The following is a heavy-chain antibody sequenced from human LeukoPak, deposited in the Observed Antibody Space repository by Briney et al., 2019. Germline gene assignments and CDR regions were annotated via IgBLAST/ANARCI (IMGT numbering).Heavy chain of an antibody. Sequence: GGSLRLSCAASGFTFSSYAMSWVRQAPGKGLEWVSAISGSGGSTYYADSVKGRFTISGDNSKNTLYLQMNSLRAEDTAVYYCAKDAVTYYYATNWFDPWGQGTLVTVSS. V-gene: IGHV3-23*01. J-gene: IGHJ5*02. D-gene: IGHD3-10*01. CDR1: GFTFSSYA. CDR2: ISGSGGST. CDR3: AKDAVTYYYATNWFDP.